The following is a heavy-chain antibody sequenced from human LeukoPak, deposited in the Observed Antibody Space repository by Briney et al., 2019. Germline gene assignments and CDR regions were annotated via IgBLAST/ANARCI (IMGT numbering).Heavy chain of an antibody. V-gene: IGHV4-61*08. Sequence: SETLSLTCTVSGGSVSSGGYYWSWIRQPPGKGPEWIGYIQYSGITNYNPSLKSRVTISADTSKSKFSLNLSAVTAADTAQYYCARIGDYSGAYWGQGTLVTVSS. D-gene: IGHD2-15*01. J-gene: IGHJ4*02. CDR1: GGSVSSGGYY. CDR2: IQYSGIT. CDR3: ARIGDYSGAY.